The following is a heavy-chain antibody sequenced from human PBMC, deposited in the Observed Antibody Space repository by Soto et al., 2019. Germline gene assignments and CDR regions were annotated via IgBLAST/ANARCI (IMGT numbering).Heavy chain of an antibody. J-gene: IGHJ4*02. CDR1: GYTFTSYY. D-gene: IGHD2-21*02. V-gene: IGHV1-46*03. CDR3: ARGGGIVVVTAPYEH. Sequence: ASLKVSCNTSGYTFTSYYMNCVRHTNGQGLEWLGIINPSGGYTTYAQRFLGRVTMTSDTSTSTVHMELGSLTSEDTAVYYCARGGGIVVVTAPYEHWGQGTLVTVSS. CDR2: INPSGGYT.